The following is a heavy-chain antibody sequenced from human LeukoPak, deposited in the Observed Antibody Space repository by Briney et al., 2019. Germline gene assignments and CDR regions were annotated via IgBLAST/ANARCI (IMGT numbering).Heavy chain of an antibody. CDR3: ARGLSMVPLYYFDY. CDR2: ISAYNGNT. Sequence: ASVKVSCKASGYTFTSYGISWERQAPGQGLEWMGWISAYNGNTNYAQKLQGRVTMTTDTSTSTAYMELRSLRSDDTAVYYCARGLSMVPLYYFDYWGQGTLVTVSS. CDR1: GYTFTSYG. J-gene: IGHJ4*02. D-gene: IGHD3-10*01. V-gene: IGHV1-18*01.